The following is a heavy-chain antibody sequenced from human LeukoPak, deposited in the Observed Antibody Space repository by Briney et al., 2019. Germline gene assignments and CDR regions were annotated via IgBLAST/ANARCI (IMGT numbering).Heavy chain of an antibody. J-gene: IGHJ4*02. CDR2: IYHSGST. CDR1: GYSISSGYY. CDR3: ARHGGYSYGDYFDY. D-gene: IGHD5-18*01. Sequence: SETLSLTCAVSGYSISSGYYWGWIRQPPGQGLEWIGSIYHSGSTYYNPSLKSRVTISVDTSKNQFSLKLSSVTAADTAVYYCARHGGYSYGDYFDYWGQGTLVTVSS. V-gene: IGHV4-38-2*01.